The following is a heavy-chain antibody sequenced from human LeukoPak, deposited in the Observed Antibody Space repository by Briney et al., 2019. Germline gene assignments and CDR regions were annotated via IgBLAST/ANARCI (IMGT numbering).Heavy chain of an antibody. J-gene: IGHJ4*02. CDR3: TTLLGFGGQENIAVAVLDGVVRDY. V-gene: IGHV3-15*01. CDR2: IKSKTDGGTI. CDR1: GFTFSNAW. D-gene: IGHD6-19*01. Sequence: PGGSLRLSCAASGFTFSNAWMSWVRQAPGKGLEWVGRIKSKTDGGTIDYAAPVKGRFTISRDDSKNTLYLQMNSLKTEDTAVYYCTTLLGFGGQENIAVAVLDGVVRDYWGQGTLVTVSS.